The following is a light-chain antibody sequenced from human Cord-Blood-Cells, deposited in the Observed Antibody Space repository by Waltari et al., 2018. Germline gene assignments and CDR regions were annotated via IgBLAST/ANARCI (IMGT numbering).Light chain of an antibody. CDR3: CSYAGSYTWV. J-gene: IGLJ3*02. Sequence: QSALTQPRSVSGSPGQSVTISCTGTSSDVGGYNYVSWYQQHPGKAPKLIIYDVSKRPSGGPDRFSGSKSGNTASLTISGLQAEDEADYYCCSYAGSYTWVFGGGTTLTVL. V-gene: IGLV2-11*01. CDR2: DVS. CDR1: SSDVGGYNY.